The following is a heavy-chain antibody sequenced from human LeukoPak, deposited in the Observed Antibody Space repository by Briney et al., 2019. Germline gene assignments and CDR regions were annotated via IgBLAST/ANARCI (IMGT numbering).Heavy chain of an antibody. CDR2: IYYSGRT. D-gene: IGHD3-22*01. CDR3: ARGVSMIVVVIHDWYFDL. CDR1: GGSISSSSYY. V-gene: IGHV4-39*01. Sequence: PSETLSLTCTVSGGSISSSSYYWGWIRQPPGKGLEWIGNIYYSGRTYYNPSLKSRVTISVDTSKNQFSLKLGSVTATDTAVYYCARGVSMIVVVIHDWYFDLWGRGTLVTVSS. J-gene: IGHJ2*01.